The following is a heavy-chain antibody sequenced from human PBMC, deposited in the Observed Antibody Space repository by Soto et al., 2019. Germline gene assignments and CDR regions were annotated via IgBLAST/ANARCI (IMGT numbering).Heavy chain of an antibody. CDR2: ISPGSRYP. Sequence: GGSLRLSCAGSGFTFGYSYMSWIRQAPGKGLEWLSYISPGSRYPAYADSVKGRFTISRDNAKRSLYLQMMILTAEDTAIYYCVRGGGGGLFDPWGQGTMVTVSS. CDR3: VRGGGGGLFDP. CDR1: GFTFGYSY. D-gene: IGHD2-15*01. V-gene: IGHV3-11*06. J-gene: IGHJ5*02.